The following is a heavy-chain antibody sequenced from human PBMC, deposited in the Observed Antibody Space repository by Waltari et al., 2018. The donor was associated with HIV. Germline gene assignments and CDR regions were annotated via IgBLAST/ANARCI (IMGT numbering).Heavy chain of an antibody. CDR2: ISYDGRNK. CDR1: GFTFSSYA. CDR3: ARPMNYGDYPYYFDY. V-gene: IGHV3-30*01. J-gene: IGHJ4*02. Sequence: QVQLVESGGGVVQPGRSLRLSCAASGFTFSSYAMHWVRQAPGKGREWVAVISYDGRNKYYADSVKCRFTSSRDKSKNTLYLQMNSLRAEDTAVYYCARPMNYGDYPYYFDYWGQGTLVTVAS. D-gene: IGHD4-17*01.